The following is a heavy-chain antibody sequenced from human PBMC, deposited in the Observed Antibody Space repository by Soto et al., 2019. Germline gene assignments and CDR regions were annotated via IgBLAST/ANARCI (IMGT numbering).Heavy chain of an antibody. Sequence: SETLSLTCAVYGGSFSGYYWSWIRQPPGKGLEWIGEINHSGSTNYNPSLKSRVTISVDTSKNQFSLKLSSVTAADTAVYYCARRITMVRGVMPPDYYYYGMDVWGQGTTVTVSS. V-gene: IGHV4-34*01. CDR3: ARRITMVRGVMPPDYYYYGMDV. D-gene: IGHD3-10*01. J-gene: IGHJ6*02. CDR1: GGSFSGYY. CDR2: INHSGST.